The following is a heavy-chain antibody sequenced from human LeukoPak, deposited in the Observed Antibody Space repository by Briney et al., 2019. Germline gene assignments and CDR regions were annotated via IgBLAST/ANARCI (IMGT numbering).Heavy chain of an antibody. CDR1: GFTFSRYA. D-gene: IGHD6-13*01. J-gene: IGHJ5*02. CDR3: AHPTEYSSSWYGNWFDP. CDR2: ISGSGGST. V-gene: IGHV3-23*01. Sequence: GGSLRLSCAASGFTFSRYAMSWVRQAPGKGLEWVSAISGSGGSTYYADSVKGRFTISGDNSKNTLYLQMNSLRAEDTAVYYCAHPTEYSSSWYGNWFDPWGQGTLVTVSS.